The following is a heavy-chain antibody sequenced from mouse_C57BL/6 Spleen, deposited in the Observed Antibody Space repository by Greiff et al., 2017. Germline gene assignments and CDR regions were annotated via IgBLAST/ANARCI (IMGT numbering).Heavy chain of an antibody. V-gene: IGHV1-64*01. CDR3: AREGNYYGSRYYFDY. Sequence: QVHVKQPGAELVKPGASVKLSCKASGYTFTSYWMHWVKQRPGQGLEWIGMIHPNSGSTNYNEKFKSKATLTVDKSSSTAYMQLSSLTSEDSAVYYCAREGNYYGSRYYFDYWGQGTTLTVSS. D-gene: IGHD1-1*01. J-gene: IGHJ2*01. CDR1: GYTFTSYW. CDR2: IHPNSGST.